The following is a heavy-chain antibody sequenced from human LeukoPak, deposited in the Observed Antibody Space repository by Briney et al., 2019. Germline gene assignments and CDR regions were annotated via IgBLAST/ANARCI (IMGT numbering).Heavy chain of an antibody. Sequence: GESLKISCKGFGYSFTSYWIGWVRQMPGKGLEWMGIIYPGDSDTRYSPSFQGQVTISADKSISTAYLQWSSLKASDTAMYYCARRNTVNYYYYYMDVWGKGTTVTVSS. CDR3: ARRNTVNYYYYYMDV. J-gene: IGHJ6*03. V-gene: IGHV5-51*01. CDR2: IYPGDSDT. CDR1: GYSFTSYW. D-gene: IGHD4-17*01.